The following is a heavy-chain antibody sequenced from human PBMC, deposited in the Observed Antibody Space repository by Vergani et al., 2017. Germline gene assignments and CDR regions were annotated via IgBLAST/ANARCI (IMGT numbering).Heavy chain of an antibody. CDR3: ARDLDDSSGLNWYFDL. V-gene: IGHV4-61*01. J-gene: IGHJ2*01. D-gene: IGHD3-22*01. CDR1: GGSVSSGSYY. Sequence: QVQLQESGPGLVKPSETLSLTCTVSGGSVSSGSYYWSWIRQPPGKGLEWIGYIYYSGSTNYNPPLKSRVTISVDTSKNQFSLKLSSVTAADTAVYYCARDLDDSSGLNWYFDLWGRGTLVTVSS. CDR2: IYYSGST.